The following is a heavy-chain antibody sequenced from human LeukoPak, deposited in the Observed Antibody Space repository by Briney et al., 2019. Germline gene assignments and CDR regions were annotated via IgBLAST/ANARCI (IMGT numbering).Heavy chain of an antibody. Sequence: SETLSLTCTVSGGSISSYYWSWIRQPPGKGLEWIGYIYYSGSTNYNPSLKSRVTISVDTSKNQFSLKLSSVTAADTAVYYCARAGPATAIPFDYWGQGTLVTVSS. D-gene: IGHD2-2*02. V-gene: IGHV4-59*01. CDR2: IYYSGST. CDR1: GGSISSYY. J-gene: IGHJ4*02. CDR3: ARAGPATAIPFDY.